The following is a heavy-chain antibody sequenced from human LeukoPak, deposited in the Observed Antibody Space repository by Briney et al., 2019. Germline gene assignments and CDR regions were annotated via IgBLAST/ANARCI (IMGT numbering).Heavy chain of an antibody. D-gene: IGHD3-10*01. V-gene: IGHV4-39*07. CDR3: ARDVHYGSGSYYAYYFDY. CDR1: GFTFSSYT. CDR2: IYYSGST. J-gene: IGHJ4*02. Sequence: KPGGSLRLSCAASGFTFSSYTMSWVRQAPGKGLEWIGSIYYSGSTYYNPSLKSRVTISVDTSKNQFSLKLSSVTAADTAVYYCARDVHYGSGSYYAYYFDYWGQGTLVTVSS.